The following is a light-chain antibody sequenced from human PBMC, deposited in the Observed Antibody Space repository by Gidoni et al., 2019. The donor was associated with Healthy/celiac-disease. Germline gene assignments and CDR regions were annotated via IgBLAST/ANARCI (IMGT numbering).Light chain of an antibody. Sequence: DIQITQSPSSRAASVGDRVTINCQASQDSRHYLNWYQQKPGKAPKLLIYDASHLETGVPSRFSGSGSGTDFTFTIRSLQPEDIATCFCQQYDNLPYTCGQGTKLEIK. CDR2: DAS. V-gene: IGKV1-33*01. CDR3: QQYDNLPYT. J-gene: IGKJ2*01. CDR1: QDSRHY.